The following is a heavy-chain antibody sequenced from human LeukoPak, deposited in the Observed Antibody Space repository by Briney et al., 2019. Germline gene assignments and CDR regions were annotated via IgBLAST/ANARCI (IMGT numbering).Heavy chain of an antibody. CDR2: ISSSSSYI. D-gene: IGHD5-18*01. CDR1: GFTFSSYS. CDR3: ARSHTAMVIFHNYLELDY. V-gene: IGHV3-21*04. J-gene: IGHJ4*02. Sequence: GGSLRLSCAASGFTFSSYSMNWARQAPGKGLEWVSSISSSSSYIYYADSVKGRFTISRDNAKNSLYLQMNSLRAEDTAVYYCARSHTAMVIFHNYLELDYWGQGTLVTVSS.